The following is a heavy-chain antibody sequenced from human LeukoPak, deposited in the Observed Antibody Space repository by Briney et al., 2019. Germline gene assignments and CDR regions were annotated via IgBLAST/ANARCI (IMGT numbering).Heavy chain of an antibody. D-gene: IGHD1-1*01. CDR3: ARDSGRPPTSFDY. V-gene: IGHV1-69*04. Sequence: GASVKVSCKASGGTFNHFGINWVRQAPGQGLEWMGRIIPILDLTKYAPKIQDRVTITADKSTSTAYMELNSLRSEDTAVYFCARDSGRPPTSFDYWGQGTLVTVSP. CDR1: GGTFNHFG. CDR2: IIPILDLT. J-gene: IGHJ4*02.